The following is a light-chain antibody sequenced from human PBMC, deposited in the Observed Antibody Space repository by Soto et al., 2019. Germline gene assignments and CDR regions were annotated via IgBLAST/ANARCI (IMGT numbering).Light chain of an antibody. V-gene: IGKV3-20*01. CDR1: QSVTSSY. J-gene: IGKJ1*01. Sequence: EIVLTQSPGTLSLSPGERATLSCRASQSVTSSYLAWYQQKPGQAPRLLIYGASSRATGIPDRFSGSGSGTDFTLTINRLAPEDFAVYYCHPYGSSRTFGQGTKVDIK. CDR2: GAS. CDR3: HPYGSSRT.